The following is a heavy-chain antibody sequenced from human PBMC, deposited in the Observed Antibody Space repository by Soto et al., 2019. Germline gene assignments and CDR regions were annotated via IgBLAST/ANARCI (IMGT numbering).Heavy chain of an antibody. Sequence: SETLSLTCAVSGGSISSGGYSWSWIRQPPGKGLEWIGYIYHSGSTYYNPSLKSRVTISVDRSKNQFSLKLSSVTAADTAVYYCARAMTVFDCWGRGTRVAVSS. CDR1: GGSISSGGYS. CDR3: ARAMTVFDC. V-gene: IGHV4-30-2*01. D-gene: IGHD2-21*02. CDR2: IYHSGST. J-gene: IGHJ4*02.